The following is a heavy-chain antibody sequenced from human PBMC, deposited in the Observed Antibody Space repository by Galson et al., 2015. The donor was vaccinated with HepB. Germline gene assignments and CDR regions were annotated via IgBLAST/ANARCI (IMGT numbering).Heavy chain of an antibody. Sequence: ETLSLTCSVSGASTSSSSYYWGWIRQPPGKGLQWIGSIYYNGSTYYNPSLKSRVTISVDTSKNLFSLRLSSVTAADTAVYFCARLLSGYCSNGVCPTTIDYWGRGMLVTVSS. D-gene: IGHD2-8*01. V-gene: IGHV4-39*01. CDR1: GASTSSSSYY. CDR2: IYYNGST. CDR3: ARLLSGYCSNGVCPTTIDY. J-gene: IGHJ4*02.